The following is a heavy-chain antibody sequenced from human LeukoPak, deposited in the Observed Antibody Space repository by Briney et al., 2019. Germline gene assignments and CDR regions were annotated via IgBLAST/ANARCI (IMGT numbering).Heavy chain of an antibody. Sequence: SETLSLTCAVYGGSFRGYYWRWIRQPPGKGLEGIGEINHSGSTNYNPSLKSRVTISVDTSKNQFSLKLSSVTAADTDVYYCARSPLDTALFDYWGQGTLVTVSS. CDR1: GGSFRGYY. CDR3: ARSPLDTALFDY. D-gene: IGHD5-18*01. J-gene: IGHJ4*02. CDR2: INHSGST. V-gene: IGHV4-34*01.